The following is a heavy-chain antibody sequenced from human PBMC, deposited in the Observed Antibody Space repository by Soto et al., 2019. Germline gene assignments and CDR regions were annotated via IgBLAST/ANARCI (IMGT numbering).Heavy chain of an antibody. CDR1: GGCSSSSNW. CDR3: ASFAFRDEVIVDY. CDR2: IYHSGST. V-gene: IGHV4-4*02. Sequence: PSETLSLTCAVSGGCSSSSNWWSWVRQPPGKGLEWIVEIYHSGSTNYNPSLKSRVTISLDRSKNQFSLKLSSVTAADTAVYYCASFAFRDEVIVDYWGQGTLVTVSS. J-gene: IGHJ4*02. D-gene: IGHD2-15*01.